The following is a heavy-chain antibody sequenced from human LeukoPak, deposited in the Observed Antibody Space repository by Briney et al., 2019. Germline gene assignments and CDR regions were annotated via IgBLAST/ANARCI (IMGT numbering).Heavy chain of an antibody. V-gene: IGHV4-61*08. CDR3: ARYCSSISCYGYYFDY. CDR2: IYYSGGT. Sequence: PSQTLSLTCTVSGGSISSGDYYWSWIRQHPGKGLEWIGYIYYSGGTNYNPSLKSRLTISVDTSKNQFSLKLSSVTAADTAVYYCARYCSSISCYGYYFDYWGQGTLVTVSS. CDR1: GGSISSGDYY. J-gene: IGHJ4*02. D-gene: IGHD2-2*01.